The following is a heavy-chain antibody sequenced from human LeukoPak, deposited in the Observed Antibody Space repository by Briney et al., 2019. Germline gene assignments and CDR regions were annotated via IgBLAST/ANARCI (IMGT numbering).Heavy chain of an antibody. CDR3: ARRPGELRVLQSGGRYYYYGMDV. Sequence: PGRSLRLSCAASGFTFSSYAMHWVRQAPGKGLEWVAVISYDGSNKYYADSVKGRFTISRDNSKNTLYLQMNNLRAEDTAVYYCARRPGELRVLQSGGRYYYYGMDVWGQGTTVTVSS. D-gene: IGHD3-10*01. CDR2: ISYDGSNK. V-gene: IGHV3-30-3*01. J-gene: IGHJ6*02. CDR1: GFTFSSYA.